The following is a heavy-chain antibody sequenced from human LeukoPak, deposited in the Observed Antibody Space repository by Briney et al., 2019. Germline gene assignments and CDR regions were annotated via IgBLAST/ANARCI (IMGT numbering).Heavy chain of an antibody. CDR2: IYPGDSDT. D-gene: IGHD5-24*01. Sequence: GESLKISCKGSGYSFTSYWIGWVRQMPGKGLEWMGIIYPGDSDTRYSPSFQGQVTISADKSISTAYLQWSSLKASDTAMYYCARPADRGDGYNQRFDYWGQGTLVTVSS. CDR3: ARPADRGDGYNQRFDY. CDR1: GYSFTSYW. V-gene: IGHV5-51*01. J-gene: IGHJ4*02.